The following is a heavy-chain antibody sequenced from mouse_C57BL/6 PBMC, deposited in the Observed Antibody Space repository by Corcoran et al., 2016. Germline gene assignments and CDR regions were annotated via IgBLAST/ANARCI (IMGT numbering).Heavy chain of an antibody. Sequence: EVQLQQSGPVLVKPGASVKMSCKASGYTFTDYYMNWVKQSHGKSLEWIGVINPYNGGTSYNQKFKGKATLTVDKSSSTAYMELNSLTSEDSAVYYCARHWDDYYAMDYWGQGTSVTVSS. V-gene: IGHV1-19*01. D-gene: IGHD4-1*01. CDR3: ARHWDDYYAMDY. J-gene: IGHJ4*01. CDR2: INPYNGGT. CDR1: GYTFTDYY.